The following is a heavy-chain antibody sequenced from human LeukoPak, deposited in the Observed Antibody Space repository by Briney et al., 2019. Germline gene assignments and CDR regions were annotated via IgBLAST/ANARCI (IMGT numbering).Heavy chain of an antibody. Sequence: SVKVSCQASGGTFSTYAISWVRQAPGQGREWVGRIVPTLGTANYAQNFQGRVTITADRSTTTAYMELSSLRSEDTAVYYCARVPQGSSWPYYFDYWGQGTLVTVSS. CDR3: ARVPQGSSWPYYFDY. D-gene: IGHD6-13*01. V-gene: IGHV1-69*04. J-gene: IGHJ4*02. CDR2: IVPTLGTA. CDR1: GGTFSTYA.